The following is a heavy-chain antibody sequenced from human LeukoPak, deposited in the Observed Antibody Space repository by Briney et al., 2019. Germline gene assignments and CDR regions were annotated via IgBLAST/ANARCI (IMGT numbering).Heavy chain of an antibody. V-gene: IGHV1-2*02. CDR1: GYTFNGYY. CDR2: INPNSGDT. J-gene: IGHJ3*02. Sequence: EASVKVSCKASGYTFNGYYMHWVRQAPGQGLEWMEWINPNSGDTNYAQKFQGRVTMTRDTSISTAYMELSRLRSDDTAVYYCARGYAPDGSDDAFDIWGQGTMVTVSS. D-gene: IGHD3-10*01. CDR3: ARGYAPDGSDDAFDI.